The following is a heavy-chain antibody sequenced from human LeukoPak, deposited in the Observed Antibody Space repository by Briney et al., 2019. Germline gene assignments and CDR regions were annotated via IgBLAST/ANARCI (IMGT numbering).Heavy chain of an antibody. Sequence: GGSLRLPCAASGFTFSSYAMSWVRQAPGKGLEWVSAISGSGGSTYYADSVKGRFTISRDNSKNTLYLQMNSLRAEDTAVYYCAKRYYYGSGPFDYWGQGTLVTVSS. CDR3: AKRYYYGSGPFDY. D-gene: IGHD3-10*01. J-gene: IGHJ4*02. CDR1: GFTFSSYA. V-gene: IGHV3-23*01. CDR2: ISGSGGST.